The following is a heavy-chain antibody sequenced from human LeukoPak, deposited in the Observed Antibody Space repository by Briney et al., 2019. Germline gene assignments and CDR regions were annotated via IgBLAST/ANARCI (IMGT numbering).Heavy chain of an antibody. CDR1: GGSISSYY. CDR2: IYYSGST. V-gene: IGHV4-59*08. Sequence: SETLSLTCTVSGGSISSYYWSWIRQPPGKGLEWIGCIYYSGSTNYNPSLKSRVTISVDTSKNQFSLKLSSVTAADTAVYYCARHVEAAEKFDYWGQGTLVTVSS. CDR3: ARHVEAAEKFDY. D-gene: IGHD6-13*01. J-gene: IGHJ4*02.